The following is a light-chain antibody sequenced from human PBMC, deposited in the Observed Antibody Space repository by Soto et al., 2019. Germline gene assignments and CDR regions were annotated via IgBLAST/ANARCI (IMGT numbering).Light chain of an antibody. J-gene: IGLJ3*02. CDR3: TSYTTSSTHWV. CDR2: EVS. CDR1: SSDVGDYNY. V-gene: IGLV2-14*01. Sequence: QSALTQPASVSGSPGQSITISCTGTSSDVGDYNYVSWYQQHPGKAPELMIYEVSNRPSGVSNRFSGSKSGNTASLTISGLQAEDEADYYCTSYTTSSTHWVFGGGTKLTVL.